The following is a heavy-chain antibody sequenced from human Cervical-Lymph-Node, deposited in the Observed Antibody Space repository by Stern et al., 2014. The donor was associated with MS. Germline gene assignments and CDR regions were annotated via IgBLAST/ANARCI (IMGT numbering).Heavy chain of an antibody. CDR1: GDSINGSYW. CDR3: ARDLGKVAGY. CDR2: IYHSGRT. D-gene: IGHD2-15*01. V-gene: IGHV4-4*02. Sequence: QLQLQESGPGLVKPSGTLSLTCDVSGDSINGSYWWTWVRQPPGKGLEWIGEIYHSGRTNYNPSLKSRVTIVVDKAKNQFSLKVISVTAADTAVYYCARDLGKVAGYWGQGTLVTVSS. J-gene: IGHJ4*02.